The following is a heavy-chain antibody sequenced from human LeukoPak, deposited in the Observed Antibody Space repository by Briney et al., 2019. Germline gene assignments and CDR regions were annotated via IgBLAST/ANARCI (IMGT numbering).Heavy chain of an antibody. CDR1: GFTISDYS. V-gene: IGHV3-48*04. Sequence: PAGSLTLSCAASGFTISDYSLNRVRQAPGTGLERISYVGISSGNTKYADSVKGRVTISGDSAKNSVFLQMNGLLFEDAAVYYCARDHRYAFDTWVQGTLVAVSS. D-gene: IGHD5-12*01. J-gene: IGHJ4*02. CDR3: ARDHRYAFDT. CDR2: VGISSGNT.